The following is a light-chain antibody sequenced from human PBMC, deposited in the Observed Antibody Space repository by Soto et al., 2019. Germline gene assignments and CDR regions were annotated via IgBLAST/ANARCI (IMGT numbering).Light chain of an antibody. CDR1: SSDVGAYDY. V-gene: IGLV2-11*01. CDR2: DVT. CDR3: CSYAGSYAWV. Sequence: QSVLTQPRSVSGSPGQSVTISCTGSSSDVGAYDYVSWYQQYPGKAPKLMIYDVTKRPSGVPDRFSASKSDNTASLTISGLQAEDEADYYCCSYAGSYAWVFGGGTQLTVL. J-gene: IGLJ3*02.